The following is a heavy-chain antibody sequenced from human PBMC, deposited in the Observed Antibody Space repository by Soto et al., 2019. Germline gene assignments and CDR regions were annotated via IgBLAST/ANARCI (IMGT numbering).Heavy chain of an antibody. Sequence: PGGSLRLSCAASGFTFSSYSMSWVRQAPGKGLEWVSSISGSSSSTYYADSVKGRFTISRDNSKNTLYLQMNSLRAEDTAVYYCAKGHDYDILPVTIDYWGQGTLVTVSS. CDR2: ISGSSSST. D-gene: IGHD3-9*01. CDR1: GFTFSSYS. V-gene: IGHV3-23*01. CDR3: AKGHDYDILPVTIDY. J-gene: IGHJ4*02.